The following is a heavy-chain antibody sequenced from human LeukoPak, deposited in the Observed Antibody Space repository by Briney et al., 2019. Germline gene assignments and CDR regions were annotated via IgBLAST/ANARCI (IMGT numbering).Heavy chain of an antibody. V-gene: IGHV1-46*01. J-gene: IGHJ4*02. D-gene: IGHD3-22*01. CDR2: INPSGGST. CDR1: GYTFTSYY. CDR3: ARTLYYYDSSGSFDY. Sequence: ASVKVSCKASGYTFTSYYMHWVRQAPGRGLGWMGIINPSGGSTSYAQKFQGRVTMTRDTSTSTVYMELSSLRSEDTAVYYCARTLYYYDSSGSFDYWGQGTLVTVSS.